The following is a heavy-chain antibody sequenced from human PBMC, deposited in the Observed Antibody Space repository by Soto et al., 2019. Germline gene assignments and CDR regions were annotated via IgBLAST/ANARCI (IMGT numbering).Heavy chain of an antibody. V-gene: IGHV3-30*03. J-gene: IGHJ4*02. CDR3: VRSGDNYNLLDY. Sequence: GGSLRLSCEASGFMFNDYGMHWVRQAPGKGLDWVAVISYDGDNKYYAQSVKGRFTISRDNSKNSLYLQINSLRGDDTAVYYCVRSGDNYNLLDYWGQGTPVTVSS. CDR1: GFMFNDYG. D-gene: IGHD1-1*01. CDR2: ISYDGDNK.